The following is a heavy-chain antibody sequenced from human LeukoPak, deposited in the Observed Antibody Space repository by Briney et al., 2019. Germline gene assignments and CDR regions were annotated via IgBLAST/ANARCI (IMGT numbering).Heavy chain of an antibody. D-gene: IGHD3-10*01. J-gene: IGHJ4*02. CDR3: AKDYYGSETYYTLDC. CDR1: GFTFKNFG. V-gene: IGHV3-30*18. CDR2: ISYDGSNE. Sequence: PGRSLRLSCAASGFTFKNFGIHWVRQAPGKGLEWVAVISYDGSNEYYADSVKGRFTISRDNSKSTLYLQMNSLRAEDTAVYYCAKDYYGSETYYTLDCWGQGTLVTVSS.